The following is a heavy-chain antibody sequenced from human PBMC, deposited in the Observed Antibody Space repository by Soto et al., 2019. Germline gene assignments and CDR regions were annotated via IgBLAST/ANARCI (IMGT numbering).Heavy chain of an antibody. CDR2: ISNDGSDK. V-gene: IGHV3-30*04. J-gene: IGHJ4*02. CDR1: GFTLTTFA. CDR3: ASVADF. Sequence: PGGSLRLSCAASGFTLTTFAMYWVRQPPGKGLEWVARISNDGSDKHHADSVKGRFTISRDLSTNSLFLQMNSLRPDDTAVYYCASVADFWGQGTLVTVSS.